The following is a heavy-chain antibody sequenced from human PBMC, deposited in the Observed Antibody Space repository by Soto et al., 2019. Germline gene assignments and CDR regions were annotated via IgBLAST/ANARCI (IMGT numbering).Heavy chain of an antibody. Sequence: PGGSLRLSCAASGFTFSSYAMSWVRQAPGKGLEWVSVISGSDDSTYYADSVKGRFTISRDNSKNTLYLQMNSLRAEDTAVYYCVKRSSSSTFDYWGQGTLVTVSS. J-gene: IGHJ4*02. CDR3: VKRSSSSTFDY. CDR2: ISGSDDST. D-gene: IGHD6-6*01. V-gene: IGHV3-23*01. CDR1: GFTFSSYA.